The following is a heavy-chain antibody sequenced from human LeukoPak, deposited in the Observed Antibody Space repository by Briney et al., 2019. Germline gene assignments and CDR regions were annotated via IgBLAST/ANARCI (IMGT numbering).Heavy chain of an antibody. CDR1: GFTFSSYA. CDR2: ISYDGSNK. V-gene: IGHV3-30-3*01. J-gene: IGHJ4*02. CDR3: ARDRAAAGDFDY. Sequence: GGSLRLSCAASGFTFSSYAMLWVRQAPGKGLEWVAVISYDGSNKYYADSVKGRFTISRDNSKNTLYLQMNSLRAEDTAVYYCARDRAAAGDFDYWGQGTLVTVSS. D-gene: IGHD6-13*01.